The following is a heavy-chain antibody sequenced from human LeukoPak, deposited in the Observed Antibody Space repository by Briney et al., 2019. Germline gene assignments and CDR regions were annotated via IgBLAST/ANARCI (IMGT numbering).Heavy chain of an antibody. CDR2: IYYSGST. V-gene: IGHV4-39*07. CDR1: GGSITYSHYY. D-gene: IGHD6-19*01. Sequence: SETLSLTCSVSGGSITYSHYYWGWVRQPPGKGLEWIGGIYYSGSTYYNPSLKSRVTISVDTSKNQLSLKLTSVTAADTAVYYCARSGGYSSPQNYWGQGTLVTVSS. CDR3: ARSGGYSSPQNY. J-gene: IGHJ4*02.